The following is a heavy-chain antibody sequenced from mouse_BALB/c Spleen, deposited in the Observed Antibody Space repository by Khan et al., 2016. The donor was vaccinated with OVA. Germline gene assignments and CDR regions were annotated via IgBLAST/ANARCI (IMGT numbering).Heavy chain of an antibody. V-gene: IGHV1-4*01. CDR3: VRDGAYHRNDGWFAY. CDR2: INPSNDYT. Sequence: VQLQESGAELARPGASVKMSCKASGYTFTSYTIHWIKERPGQGLEWIGNINPSNDYTNYNQKFKDKATLTTDKSSTTAYLQLSSLKSDDSAVYNCVRDGAYHRNDGWFAYWGQGTLVTVSA. CDR1: GYTFTSYT. D-gene: IGHD2-14*01. J-gene: IGHJ3*01.